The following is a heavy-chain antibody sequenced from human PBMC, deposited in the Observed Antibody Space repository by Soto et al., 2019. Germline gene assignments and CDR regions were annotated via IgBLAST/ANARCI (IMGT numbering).Heavy chain of an antibody. Sequence: EVQLVESGGGLVRPGGSLRLSCSAPGFTLKDSAMHWVRQAPGRGLEQVAASTYIGGTPYYADSVKGRFTISRDNSQNTLYLQMSSLRPEDTGVYFCVKDYSHGRFPDYWGQGTLVTVSS. CDR2: STYIGGTP. CDR3: VKDYSHGRFPDY. D-gene: IGHD1-26*01. V-gene: IGHV3-64D*06. CDR1: GFTLKDSA. J-gene: IGHJ4*02.